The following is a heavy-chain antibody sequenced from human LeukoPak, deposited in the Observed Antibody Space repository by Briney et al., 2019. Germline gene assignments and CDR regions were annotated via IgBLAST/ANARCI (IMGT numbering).Heavy chain of an antibody. J-gene: IGHJ3*02. Sequence: SETLSLTCAVYGGSFSGYYWSWIRQPPGKGLEWIGEINHSGSTNYNPSLKSQVTISVDTSKNQFSLKLSSVTAADTAVYYCARTYFLDAFDIWGQGTMVTVSS. CDR1: GGSFSGYY. V-gene: IGHV4-34*01. CDR2: INHSGST. D-gene: IGHD2-21*01. CDR3: ARTYFLDAFDI.